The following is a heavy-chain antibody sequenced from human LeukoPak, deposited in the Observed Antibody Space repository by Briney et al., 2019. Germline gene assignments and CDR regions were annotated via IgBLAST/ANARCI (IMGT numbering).Heavy chain of an antibody. D-gene: IGHD6-13*01. CDR2: ISYDGSNK. J-gene: IGHJ4*02. CDR1: GFTFSSYA. CDR3: ARAYSSSWD. V-gene: IGHV3-30*04. Sequence: GGSLRLSCAASGFTFSSYAMHWVRQAPGKGLEWVAVISYDGSNKYYADSVKGRFTISRDNSKNTLYLQMNSLRAEDTAVYYCARAYSSSWDWGQGTLVTVSS.